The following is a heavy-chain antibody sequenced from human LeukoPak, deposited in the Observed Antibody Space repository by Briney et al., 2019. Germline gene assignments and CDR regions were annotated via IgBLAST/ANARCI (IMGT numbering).Heavy chain of an antibody. J-gene: IGHJ5*02. CDR2: IYYSGST. Sequence: SETLSLTCTVSGGSISSSIYYWGWIRQPPGKGLEWIGSIYYSGSTYYNPSLKSRVTISVDTSKNQFSLKLRSVTAADTAVYYCARDRHGSGWYDPWGQGTLVTVSS. D-gene: IGHD6-19*01. V-gene: IGHV4-39*07. CDR3: ARDRHGSGWYDP. CDR1: GGSISSSIYY.